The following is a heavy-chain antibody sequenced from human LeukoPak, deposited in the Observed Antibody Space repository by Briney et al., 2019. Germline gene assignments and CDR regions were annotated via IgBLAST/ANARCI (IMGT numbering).Heavy chain of an antibody. V-gene: IGHV3-74*01. D-gene: IGHD6-19*01. Sequence: GGSLRLSCAASGFTFSTYRMHWVRQAPGRGLVWVSRINPDGTTTSYADSVKGRFTISRDNAKDTVYLQMNSLRAEDTAVYYCARVSIGWYSFDYWGQGTLVTVSS. CDR2: INPDGTTT. J-gene: IGHJ4*02. CDR3: ARVSIGWYSFDY. CDR1: GFTFSTYR.